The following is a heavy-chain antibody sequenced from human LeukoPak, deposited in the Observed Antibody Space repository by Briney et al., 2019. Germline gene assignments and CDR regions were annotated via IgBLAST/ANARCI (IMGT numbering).Heavy chain of an antibody. CDR2: IYHSGTT. D-gene: IGHD3-10*01. CDR1: GYSITSSSW. Sequence: SETLSLTCAVSGYSITSSSWWGWIRQPPGKGLEWIGYIYHSGTTYYNPSLQSRVTMSVDTSKNQFSLKLSSVTTVDTAVYYCARKENVYYYFDYWGQGTLVTVSS. V-gene: IGHV4-28*01. CDR3: ARKENVYYYFDY. J-gene: IGHJ4*02.